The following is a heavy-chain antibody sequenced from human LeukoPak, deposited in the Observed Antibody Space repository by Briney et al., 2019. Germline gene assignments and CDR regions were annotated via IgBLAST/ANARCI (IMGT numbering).Heavy chain of an antibody. D-gene: IGHD3-3*01. V-gene: IGHV4-59*01. Sequence: PSETLSLTCTVSGGSISSYYWSWIRQPPGKGLEWIGYIYYSGSTNYHPSLKSRVTISVDTSKNQFSLKLSSVTAADTAVYYCARGLIFGVVIDWFDPWGQGTLVTVSS. CDR3: ARGLIFGVVIDWFDP. CDR2: IYYSGST. J-gene: IGHJ5*02. CDR1: GGSISSYY.